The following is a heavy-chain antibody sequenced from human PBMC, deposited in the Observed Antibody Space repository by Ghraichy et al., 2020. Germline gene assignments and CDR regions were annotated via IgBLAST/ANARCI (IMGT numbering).Heavy chain of an antibody. D-gene: IGHD6-6*01. CDR2: ISWNSGSI. Sequence: SLNISCAASGFTFDDYAMHWVRQAPGKGLEWVSGISWNSGSIGYADSVKGRFTISRDNAKNSLYLQMNSLRAEDTALYYCAKGESGQLGVEVFDYWGQGTLVTVSS. CDR3: AKGESGQLGVEVFDY. CDR1: GFTFDDYA. J-gene: IGHJ4*02. V-gene: IGHV3-9*01.